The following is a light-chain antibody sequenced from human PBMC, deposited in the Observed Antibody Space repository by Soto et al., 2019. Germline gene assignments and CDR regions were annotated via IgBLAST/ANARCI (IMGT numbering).Light chain of an antibody. V-gene: IGLV2-8*01. Sequence: QSVLTQPPSASGSPGQSVTISCTGTSSDVGGYNYVSWYQQHPGKAPKLMIYEVSKRPSGVPDRFSGSKSGNTASLTVSGLQADDEADYYCSSYGGMTNGVFGGGTKLTVL. CDR3: SSYGGMTNGV. J-gene: IGLJ3*02. CDR2: EVS. CDR1: SSDVGGYNY.